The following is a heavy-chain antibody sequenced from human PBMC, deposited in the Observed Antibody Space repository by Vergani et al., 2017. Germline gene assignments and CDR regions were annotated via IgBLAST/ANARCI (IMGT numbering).Heavy chain of an antibody. CDR1: GFIFKNHG. D-gene: IGHD2-8*01. CDR2: IWDDGSKK. V-gene: IGHV3-33*01. Sequence: VQLVESGGGLVQPGGSLRLSCAASGFIFKNHGMQWVRQAPGKGLEWVALIWDDGSKKNYGDSMKGRFTISRDNSKDTLYLEMNSLRGEDSAVYYCARSGYCAHGVCYMTYYYYMDVWGKGTAVTVSS. J-gene: IGHJ6*03. CDR3: ARSGYCAHGVCYMTYYYYMDV.